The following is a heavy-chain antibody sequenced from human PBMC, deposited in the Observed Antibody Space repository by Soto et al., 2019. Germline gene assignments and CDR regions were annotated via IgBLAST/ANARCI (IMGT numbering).Heavy chain of an antibody. Sequence: PGGSLRLSCAASGFTFSSYAMSWVRQAPGKGLEWVSAISGSGGSTYYADSVKGRFTISRDNSKNTLYLQMNSLRAEDTAVYYCAKRSSFDWLLYRATAFDYWGQGTLVTVSS. D-gene: IGHD3-9*01. CDR1: GFTFSSYA. J-gene: IGHJ4*02. CDR2: ISGSGGST. CDR3: AKRSSFDWLLYRATAFDY. V-gene: IGHV3-23*01.